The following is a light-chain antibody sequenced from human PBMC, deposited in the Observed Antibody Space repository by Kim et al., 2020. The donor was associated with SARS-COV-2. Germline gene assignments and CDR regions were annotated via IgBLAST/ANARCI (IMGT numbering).Light chain of an antibody. CDR2: DVN. CDR3: CSFAGDYVV. Sequence: PGQSVAISCPGTSSDVGGYNYVSWYQQHPGKAPKLMIYDVNKRPSGVPDRFSASKSGNTASLTISGLQAEDEADYYCCSFAGDYVVFGGGTQLTVL. V-gene: IGLV2-11*01. J-gene: IGLJ2*01. CDR1: SSDVGGYNY.